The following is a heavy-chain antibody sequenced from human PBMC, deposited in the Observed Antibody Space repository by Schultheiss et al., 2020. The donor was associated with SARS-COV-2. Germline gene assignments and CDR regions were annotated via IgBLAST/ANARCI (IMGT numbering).Heavy chain of an antibody. CDR3: ARGERITMVRGVIIGASGFDY. CDR1: GGSISSYY. V-gene: IGHV4-4*07. CDR2: IYTSGST. Sequence: SETLSLTCTVSGGSISSYYWSWIRQPAGKGLEWIGRIYTSGSTNYNPSLNSRVTMSVDTSKNQFSLKLSSVTAADTAVYYCARGERITMVRGVIIGASGFDYWGQGTLVTVSS. D-gene: IGHD3-10*01. J-gene: IGHJ4*02.